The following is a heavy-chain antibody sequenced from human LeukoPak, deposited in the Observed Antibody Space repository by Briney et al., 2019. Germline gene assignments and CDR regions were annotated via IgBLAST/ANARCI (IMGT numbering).Heavy chain of an antibody. CDR3: ATAQREYYYDSSGIMGN. J-gene: IGHJ4*02. D-gene: IGHD3-22*01. V-gene: IGHV3-30*04. Sequence: GGSLRLSCTASGFTFGDYAMHWVRQAPGKGLEWVAAISYDGSKKYYADSVKGRLTISRDNSKNTLYLQMDSLRDEDTAVYYCATAQREYYYDSSGIMGNWGQGTLVTVSS. CDR2: ISYDGSKK. CDR1: GFTFGDYA.